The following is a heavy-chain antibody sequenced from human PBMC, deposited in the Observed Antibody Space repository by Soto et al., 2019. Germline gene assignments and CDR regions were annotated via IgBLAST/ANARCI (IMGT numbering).Heavy chain of an antibody. V-gene: IGHV4-39*01. CDR3: ARRGKVLLWTYGMDV. J-gene: IGHJ6*02. Sequence: PSETLSLTCTVSGGSISSSSYYWGWIRQPPGKGLEWIGSIYYSGSTYYNPSLKSRVTISVDTSKNQFSLKLSSVTAADTAVYYCARRGKVLLWTYGMDVWGQGTTVTVSS. CDR1: GGSISSSSYY. D-gene: IGHD3-10*01. CDR2: IYYSGST.